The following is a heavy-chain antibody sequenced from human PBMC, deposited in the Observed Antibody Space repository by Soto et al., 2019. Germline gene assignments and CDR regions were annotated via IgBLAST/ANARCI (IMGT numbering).Heavy chain of an antibody. Sequence: SETLSLTCTVSGGSISSYSWSWIRQAPGKGLEWIGYIYYSGSTNYNPSLKSRVTISVDTSKNQFSLKLSSVTAADTAVYYCARDHHDFWSGYYLFGNWFDPWGQGTLVTVSS. CDR3: ARDHHDFWSGYYLFGNWFDP. D-gene: IGHD3-3*01. CDR1: GGSISSYS. J-gene: IGHJ5*01. V-gene: IGHV4-59*01. CDR2: IYYSGST.